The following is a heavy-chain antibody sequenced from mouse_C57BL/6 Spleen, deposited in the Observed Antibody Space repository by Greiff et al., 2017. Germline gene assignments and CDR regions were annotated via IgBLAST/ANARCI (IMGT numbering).Heavy chain of an antibody. J-gene: IGHJ2*01. CDR1: GYAFSSSW. CDR3: ARGSIYDYRYDFDY. D-gene: IGHD2-4*01. CDR2: IYPGDGDT. Sequence: QVQLKQSGPELVKPGASVKISCKASGYAFSSSWMNWVKQRPGKGLEWIGRIYPGDGDTNYNGKFKGKATLTADKSSSTAYMQLSSLTSEDSAVYFCARGSIYDYRYDFDYWGQGTTLTVSS. V-gene: IGHV1-82*01.